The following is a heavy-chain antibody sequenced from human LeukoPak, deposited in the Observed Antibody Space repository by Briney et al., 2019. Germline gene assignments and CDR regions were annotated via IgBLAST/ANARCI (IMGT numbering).Heavy chain of an antibody. CDR1: GFTFSSYW. CDR2: IKKDGSEK. CDR3: ARHRTASDY. Sequence: GGSLRLPCAASGFTFSSYWMSWVRQAPGKGLEWVANIKKDGSEKYYVDSVKGRFTISRDNAKTSLYLQMNSLRAEDTAVYYCARHRTASDYWGQGTLVTVSS. D-gene: IGHD3-16*02. V-gene: IGHV3-7*01. J-gene: IGHJ4*02.